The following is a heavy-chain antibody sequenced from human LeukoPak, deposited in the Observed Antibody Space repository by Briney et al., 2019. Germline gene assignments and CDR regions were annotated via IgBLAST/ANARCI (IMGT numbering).Heavy chain of an antibody. CDR2: ISSYGSNT. CDR1: GFSFSTYA. V-gene: IGHV3-64D*09. J-gene: IGHJ3*02. D-gene: IGHD3-16*01. CDR3: VKRGGSLAFYI. Sequence: GGSLRLSCSASGFSFSTYAMYWVRQAPGKGPEYVSGISSYGSNTYYADSVKGRFTISRDNSKNTLYLQMSSLRAEDTAVYYCVKRGGSLAFYIWGQGTMVIVSS.